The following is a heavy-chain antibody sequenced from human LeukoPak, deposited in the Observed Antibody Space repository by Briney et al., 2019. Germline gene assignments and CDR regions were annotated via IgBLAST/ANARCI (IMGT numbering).Heavy chain of an antibody. D-gene: IGHD6-13*01. CDR3: ARIPGQQLATYYFDF. V-gene: IGHV2-70*11. CDR2: IDWDDDN. Sequence: SGPALVKPTQTLTLTCTFSGFSLGTSGMCVSWIRQPPGKALEGLARIDWDDDNYYSTSLKTRLTISKDTSKNQVVLTMTNMDPVDTAAYYCARIPGQQLATYYFDFWGQGTLVTVSS. J-gene: IGHJ4*02. CDR1: GFSLGTSGMC.